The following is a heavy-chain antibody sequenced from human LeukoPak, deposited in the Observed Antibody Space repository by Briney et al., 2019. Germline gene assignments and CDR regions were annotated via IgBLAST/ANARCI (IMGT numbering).Heavy chain of an antibody. CDR3: LGTTDY. D-gene: IGHD7-27*01. Sequence: GGSLRLSCAASGFTFSNNYMSWVRQAPGKGLEWISVIYSGGSAYYADSVKGRFTISRDNSKNTLYLQMNSLRADDTAVYYCLGTTDYWGQGTLVTVS. CDR2: IYSGGSA. V-gene: IGHV3-53*01. CDR1: GFTFSNNY. J-gene: IGHJ4*02.